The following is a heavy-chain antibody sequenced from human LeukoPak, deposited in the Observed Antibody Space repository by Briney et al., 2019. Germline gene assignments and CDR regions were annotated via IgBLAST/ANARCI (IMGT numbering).Heavy chain of an antibody. J-gene: IGHJ3*02. CDR1: GYTFTGYY. Sequence: EASVKVSCKASGYTFTGYYMHWVRQAPGQGLEWMGWINPNSGGTNYAQKFQGRVPMTRDTSISTAYMELSRLRSDDTAVYYCARERLLWFGVNDAFDIWGQGTMVTVSS. D-gene: IGHD3-10*01. CDR2: INPNSGGT. CDR3: ARERLLWFGVNDAFDI. V-gene: IGHV1-2*02.